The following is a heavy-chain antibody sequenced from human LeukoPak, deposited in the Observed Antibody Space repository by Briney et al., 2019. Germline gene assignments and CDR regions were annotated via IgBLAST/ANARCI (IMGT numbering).Heavy chain of an antibody. CDR1: GYSVTSYW. V-gene: IGHV5-51*01. J-gene: IGHJ1*01. CDR3: ARRYCGADCFSSEYLQY. CDR2: IYPGDSDT. D-gene: IGHD2-21*02. Sequence: GESLKISCKGSGYSVTSYWIGWVRQMPGKGLEWMGIIYPGDSDTRYSPSFQGQVTISADKSINTAYLQWSSLKASDTAMYYCARRYCGADCFSSEYLQYWGQGTLVTVSS.